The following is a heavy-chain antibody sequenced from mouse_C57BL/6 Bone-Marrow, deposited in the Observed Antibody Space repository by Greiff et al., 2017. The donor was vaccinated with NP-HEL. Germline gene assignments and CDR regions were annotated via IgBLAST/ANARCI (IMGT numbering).Heavy chain of an antibody. CDR3: AKNYDYGSSPHWYFDV. Sequence: VQLMESGPGLVQPSQSLSITCTVSGFSFTSYGVHWVRQSPGKGLEWLGVIWRGGSTDYNAAFMSRQSITTDNSKSQAFFKMNSLQADDTAIYYCAKNYDYGSSPHWYFDVWGTGTTVTVSS. CDR2: IWRGGST. V-gene: IGHV2-5*01. D-gene: IGHD1-1*01. J-gene: IGHJ1*03. CDR1: GFSFTSYG.